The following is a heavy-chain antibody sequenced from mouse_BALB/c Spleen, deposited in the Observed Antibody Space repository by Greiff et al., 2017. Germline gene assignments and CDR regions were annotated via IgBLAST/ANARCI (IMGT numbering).Heavy chain of an antibody. J-gene: IGHJ2*01. CDR1: GFTFSSFG. D-gene: IGHD2-2*01. CDR3: ARGLALDY. CDR2: ISSGSSTI. Sequence: EVKVVESGGGLVQPGGSRKLSCAASGFTFSSFGMHWVRQAPEKGLEWVAYISSGSSTIYYADTVKGRFTISRDNPKNTLFLQMTSLRSEDTAMYYCARGLALDYWGQGTTLTVSS. V-gene: IGHV5-17*02.